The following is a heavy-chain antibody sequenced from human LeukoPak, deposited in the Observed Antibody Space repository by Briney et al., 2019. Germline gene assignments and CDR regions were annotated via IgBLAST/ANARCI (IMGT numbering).Heavy chain of an antibody. Sequence: GGSLRLSCAASGFTFSSYWMTWVRQAPGKGLEWVANIKQDGSEKYYVDSVKGRLTISRDNAKNSLYLQMNSLRAEDTAVYYCARLRTIGIAVGGGDDWVQGTLVTVSS. D-gene: IGHD6-19*01. V-gene: IGHV3-7*01. J-gene: IGHJ4*02. CDR2: IKQDGSEK. CDR3: ARLRTIGIAVGGGDD. CDR1: GFTFSSYW.